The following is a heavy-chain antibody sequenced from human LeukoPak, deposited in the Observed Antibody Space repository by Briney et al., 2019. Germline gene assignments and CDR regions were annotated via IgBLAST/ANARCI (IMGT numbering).Heavy chain of an antibody. CDR1: GGSISSSSYY. V-gene: IGHV4-39*02. Sequence: PSETPSLTCTVSGGSISSSSYYWGWIRQPPGKGLEWIGSIYYSGSTYYNPSLKSRVTISVDTSKNQFSLKLSSVTAADTAVYYCARDQISTVTPLYYFDYWGQGTLVTVSS. CDR2: IYYSGST. CDR3: ARDQISTVTPLYYFDY. J-gene: IGHJ4*02. D-gene: IGHD4-11*01.